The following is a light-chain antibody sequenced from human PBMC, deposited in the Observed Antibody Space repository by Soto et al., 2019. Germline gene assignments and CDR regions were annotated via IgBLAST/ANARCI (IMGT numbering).Light chain of an antibody. CDR1: QSFSSN. CDR3: QQYNNWPRT. V-gene: IGKV3-15*01. Sequence: EIVMTQSPATLSVSPGERSTLSCRASQSFSSNLAWYQQKPGQXPRXXIYGASTRATGVPARFSGSVSGTESTITISSLQSEDCAVYDGQQYNNWPRTFGQGTRLEIK. J-gene: IGKJ5*01. CDR2: GAS.